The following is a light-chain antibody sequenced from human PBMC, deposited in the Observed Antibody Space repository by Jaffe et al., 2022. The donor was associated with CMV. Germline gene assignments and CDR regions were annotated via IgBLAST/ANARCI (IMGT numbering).Light chain of an antibody. V-gene: IGKV1-33*01. CDR1: QDIRNY. CDR2: DAS. J-gene: IGKJ2*01. Sequence: DIQMTQSPSSLSASVGDRVTITCQASQDIRNYLIWYQQIPGKAPNLLIYDASNLETGVPSRFRGSGSGTDFSLTITSLQPEDIATYYCQQYYNFPYNFGQGTKLEI. CDR3: QQYYNFPYN.